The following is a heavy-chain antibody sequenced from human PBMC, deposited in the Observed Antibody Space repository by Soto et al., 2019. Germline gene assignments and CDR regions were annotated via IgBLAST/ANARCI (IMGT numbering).Heavy chain of an antibody. J-gene: IGHJ5*02. CDR2: ISRGGGST. V-gene: IGHV3-23*01. CDR3: ARLNFGVVTSFSWFDP. D-gene: IGHD3-3*01. Sequence: GGSLRLSCAASGFTFSSHGMSWVRQAPGKGLEWVSVISRGGGSTYYANSVKGRFSISRDHSKNTLYLQMNSLRAEDTAVYYCARLNFGVVTSFSWFDPWGPGTLVTVSS. CDR1: GFTFSSHG.